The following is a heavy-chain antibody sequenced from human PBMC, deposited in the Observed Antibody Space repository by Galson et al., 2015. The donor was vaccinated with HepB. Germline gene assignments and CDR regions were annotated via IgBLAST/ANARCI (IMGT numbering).Heavy chain of an antibody. D-gene: IGHD7-27*01. J-gene: IGHJ6*02. V-gene: IGHV1-46*03. CDR3: ATPNRASELGIATGVYYYCYGMDV. CDR2: INPSGGST. Sequence: SVKVSCKASGYTFTSYYMHWVRQAPGQGLEWMGIINPSGGSTSYAQKFQGRVTMTRDTSTSTVYMELSSLRSEDTAVYYCATPNRASELGIATGVYYYCYGMDVWGQGTTVTVSS. CDR1: GYTFTSYY.